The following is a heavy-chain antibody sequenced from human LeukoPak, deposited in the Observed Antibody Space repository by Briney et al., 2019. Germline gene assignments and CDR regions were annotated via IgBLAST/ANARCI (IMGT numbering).Heavy chain of an antibody. CDR1: GGSISSGNW. J-gene: IGHJ4*02. CDR2: IFHSGST. D-gene: IGHD5-24*01. CDR3: AREGRDGYNLGY. Sequence: SGTLSLTCAVSGGSISSGNWWSWVRQPPGKGLEWIREIFHSGSTNYNPSLKSRVSISVDKSKNQFSLKLSSVTAADTAVYYCAREGRDGYNLGYWGQGTLVTVSS. V-gene: IGHV4-4*02.